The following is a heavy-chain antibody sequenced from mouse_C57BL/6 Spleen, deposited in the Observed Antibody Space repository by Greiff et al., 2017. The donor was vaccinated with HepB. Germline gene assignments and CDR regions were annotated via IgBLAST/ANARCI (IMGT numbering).Heavy chain of an antibody. D-gene: IGHD2-3*01. Sequence: QVQLQQSGAELVRPGASVKLSCKASGYTFTDYYINWVKQRPGQGLEWIARIYPGSGNTYYNEKFKGKATLTAEKSSSTAYMQLSSLTSEDSAVYFCARCGGDGYYLYYFDYWGQGTTLTVSS. CDR3: ARCGGDGYYLYYFDY. CDR2: IYPGSGNT. CDR1: GYTFTDYY. J-gene: IGHJ2*01. V-gene: IGHV1-76*01.